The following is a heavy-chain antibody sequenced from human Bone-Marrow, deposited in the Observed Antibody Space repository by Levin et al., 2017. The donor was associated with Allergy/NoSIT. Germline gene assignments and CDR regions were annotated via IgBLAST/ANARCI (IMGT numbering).Heavy chain of an antibody. CDR3: ARDGHCGWEAVAGRTSLGY. V-gene: IGHV1-69*04. J-gene: IGHJ4*02. Sequence: SAKVSCKASGGTFSSYAISWVRQAPGQGLEWMGRIIPILGIANYAQKFQGRVTITADKSTSTAYMELSSLRSEDTAVYYCARDGHCGWEAVAGRTSLGYWGQGTLVTVSS. D-gene: IGHD6-19*01. CDR2: IIPILGIA. CDR1: GGTFSSYA.